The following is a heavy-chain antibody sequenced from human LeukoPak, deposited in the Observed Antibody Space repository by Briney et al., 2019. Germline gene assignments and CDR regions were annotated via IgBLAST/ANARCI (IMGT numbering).Heavy chain of an antibody. CDR1: GLTFRDYS. V-gene: IGHV3-48*02. CDR2: ILNTGNLI. Sequence: GGSLRLSCVASGLTFRDYSMNGIRQAPGKGLEWISYILNTGNLINYAGSVEGRFTISRDNDKNSVYLQLNSLRDEDTAVYYCARDVPDSSWGPFDMWGQGTMVTVSS. CDR3: ARDVPDSSWGPFDM. J-gene: IGHJ3*02. D-gene: IGHD6-19*01.